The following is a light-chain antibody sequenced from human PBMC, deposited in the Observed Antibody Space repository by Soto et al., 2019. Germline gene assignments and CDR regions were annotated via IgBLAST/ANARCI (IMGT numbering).Light chain of an antibody. Sequence: EIEMTQSPATLSVSPGERATLSCRASQSVNTNLAWYQQKPGQPPRLLIYTASTRATGIPARFSGSGSGTEFTLTISSLQSEDFAVYYCQQYNNWPPYTFGQGTKLEIK. J-gene: IGKJ2*01. CDR1: QSVNTN. CDR2: TAS. CDR3: QQYNNWPPYT. V-gene: IGKV3-15*01.